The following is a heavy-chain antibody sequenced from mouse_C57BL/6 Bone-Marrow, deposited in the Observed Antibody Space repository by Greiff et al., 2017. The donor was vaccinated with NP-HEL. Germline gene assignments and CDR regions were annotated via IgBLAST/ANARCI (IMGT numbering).Heavy chain of an antibody. CDR3: AKRITTVPSSFYAMDY. CDR2: IWGGGST. D-gene: IGHD1-1*01. CDR1: GFSLTSYG. Sequence: VQLQQSGPGLVAPSQSLSITCTVSGFSLTSYGVDWVRQPPGKGLEWLGVIWGGGSTNYNSALMSRLSISKDNSKSQVFLKMNSLQTDDTAMYYCAKRITTVPSSFYAMDYWGQGTSVTVSS. J-gene: IGHJ4*01. V-gene: IGHV2-9*01.